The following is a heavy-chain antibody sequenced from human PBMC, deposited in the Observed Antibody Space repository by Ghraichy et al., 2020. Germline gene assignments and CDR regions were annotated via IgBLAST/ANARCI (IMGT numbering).Heavy chain of an antibody. CDR1: GGSFSGYY. D-gene: IGHD3-10*01. CDR2: INHSGST. J-gene: IGHJ5*02. CDR3: AAGGYYNPNWFDP. Sequence: SETLSLTCAVYGGSFSGYYWSWIRQPPGKGLEWIGEINHSGSTNYNPSLKSRVTISVDTSKNQFSLKLSSVTAADTAVYYCAAGGYYNPNWFDPWGQGTLVTVSS. V-gene: IGHV4-34*01.